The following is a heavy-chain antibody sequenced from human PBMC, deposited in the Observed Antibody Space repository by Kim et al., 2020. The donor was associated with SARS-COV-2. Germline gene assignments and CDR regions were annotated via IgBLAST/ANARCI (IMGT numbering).Heavy chain of an antibody. V-gene: IGHV3-23*01. D-gene: IGHD3-10*01. Sequence: VMGRFTISRDNSKNTRYLQMNSLRSEDTAVYYCAKKFHYGSGSYLYYFDYWGQGTLVTVSS. J-gene: IGHJ4*02. CDR3: AKKFHYGSGSYLYYFDY.